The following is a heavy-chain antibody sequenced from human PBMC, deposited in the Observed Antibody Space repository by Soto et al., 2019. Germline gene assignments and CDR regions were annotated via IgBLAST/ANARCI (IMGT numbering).Heavy chain of an antibody. V-gene: IGHV1-69*13. CDR2: IIPIFGTA. Sequence: SLKVSCKASGGSFSSYAIGWVRQDPGQGLEWMGGIIPIFGTANYAQKFQGRVTITADESTSTAYMELSSLRSEDTAVYYCASLLMQRSGIYRPIDYWGQGTLVTVSS. J-gene: IGHJ4*02. CDR1: GGSFSSYA. D-gene: IGHD1-26*01. CDR3: ASLLMQRSGIYRPIDY.